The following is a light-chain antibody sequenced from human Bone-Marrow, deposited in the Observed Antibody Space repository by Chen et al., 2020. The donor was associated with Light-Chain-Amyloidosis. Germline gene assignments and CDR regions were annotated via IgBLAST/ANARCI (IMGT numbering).Light chain of an antibody. CDR1: SSDVGGDNH. Sequence: QSALTQPASVSGSAGQSITISCTGNSSDVGGDNHVSWYQQHPDKAPKLRIYEVTNRPSWVPDRYSGSKSDNTASLSISGLQTEEEADYFCSSYTITNTRVFGSGTRVTVL. J-gene: IGLJ1*01. V-gene: IGLV2-14*01. CDR3: SSYTITNTRV. CDR2: EVT.